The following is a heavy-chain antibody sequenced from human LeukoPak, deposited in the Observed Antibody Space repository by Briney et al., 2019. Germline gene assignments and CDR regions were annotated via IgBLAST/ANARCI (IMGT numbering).Heavy chain of an antibody. CDR2: ISVYNGNT. D-gene: IGHD2-2*02. CDR3: ARTCSCRSWYIVH. Sequence: GASVKVSCKASGYTFANFGITWVRQAPGQGLEWMGWISVYNGNTNYAQNLQGRVTLTTDTSTSTAYMELRSLRSDDTALYYCARTCSCRSWYIVHWGQGTLVTVSS. CDR1: GYTFANFG. V-gene: IGHV1-18*01. J-gene: IGHJ4*02.